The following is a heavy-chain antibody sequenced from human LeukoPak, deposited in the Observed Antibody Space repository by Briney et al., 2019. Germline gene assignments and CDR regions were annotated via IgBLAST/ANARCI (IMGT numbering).Heavy chain of an antibody. Sequence: SETLSLTCTVSGGSISSSSYYWGWIRQPPGKGLEWIGSIYYSGGTYYNPSLKSRVTISVDTSKNQFSLKLSSVTAADTAVYYCARENSYCSGGSCTGYFDYWGQGTLVTVSS. CDR1: GGSISSSSYY. CDR3: ARENSYCSGGSCTGYFDY. J-gene: IGHJ4*02. CDR2: IYYSGGT. D-gene: IGHD2-15*01. V-gene: IGHV4-39*07.